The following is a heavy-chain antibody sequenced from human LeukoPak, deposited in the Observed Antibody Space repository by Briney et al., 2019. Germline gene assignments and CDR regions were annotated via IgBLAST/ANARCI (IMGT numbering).Heavy chain of an antibody. D-gene: IGHD6-13*01. J-gene: IGHJ4*02. CDR1: GGSISGYY. CDR3: AREVVAAAGTVDY. CDR2: INHSGST. V-gene: IGHV4-34*01. Sequence: SETLSLTCTVSGGSISGYYWSWIRQPPGKGLEWIGEINHSGSTNYNPSLKSRVTISVDTSKNQFSLRLSSVTAADTAVYYCAREVVAAAGTVDYWGQGALVIVSS.